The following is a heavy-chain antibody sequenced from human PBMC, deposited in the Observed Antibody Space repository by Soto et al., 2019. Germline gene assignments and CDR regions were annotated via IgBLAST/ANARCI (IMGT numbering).Heavy chain of an antibody. V-gene: IGHV1-24*01. D-gene: IGHD1-1*01. CDR2: VDPEDGET. CDR3: ATTGRYNWNDGPDAFDI. Sequence: ASVKVSCKVSGYTLTKLSMHWVRQAPGKGLEWMGGVDPEDGETIYAQKFQGRVAMTEDTSTDTAYMELSSLRSEDTAVYYCATTGRYNWNDGPDAFDIWGQGTMVTVS. J-gene: IGHJ3*02. CDR1: GYTLTKLS.